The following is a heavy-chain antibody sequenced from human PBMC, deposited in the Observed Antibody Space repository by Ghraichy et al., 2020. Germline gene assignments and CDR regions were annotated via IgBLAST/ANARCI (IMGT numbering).Heavy chain of an antibody. CDR2: IYHTGST. V-gene: IGHV4-4*02. J-gene: IGHJ4*02. CDR3: ARGAHVGYFDH. Sequence: SETLSLTCAVSGGSIISSNWWSWVRQPPGKGLEWIGEIYHTGSTNYNPSLKSRVTISLDKSKMQFSLNLSSVTAADTAVYFCARGAHVGYFDHWGQGTLVTVSS. CDR1: GGSIISSNW. D-gene: IGHD6-13*01.